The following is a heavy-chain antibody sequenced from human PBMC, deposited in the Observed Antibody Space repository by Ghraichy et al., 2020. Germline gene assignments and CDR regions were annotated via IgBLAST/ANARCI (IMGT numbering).Heavy chain of an antibody. CDR1: GGSLSGSY. Sequence: SETLSLTCAVSGGSLSGSYWSWIRQPPGKGLEWIGEMNHSGSSSYNPSLKSRVTISVDTSKNQFSLKVTSVTAADTAVYYCARALSDRTGYVFQHWGEGSLLIVSS. D-gene: IGHD3-9*01. CDR2: MNHSGSS. J-gene: IGHJ1*01. CDR3: ARALSDRTGYVFQH. V-gene: IGHV4-34*01.